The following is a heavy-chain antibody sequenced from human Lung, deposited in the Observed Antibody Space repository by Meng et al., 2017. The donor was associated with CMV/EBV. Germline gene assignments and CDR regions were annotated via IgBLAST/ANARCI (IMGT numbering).Heavy chain of an antibody. CDR2: IYPNSGGT. J-gene: IGHJ4*02. Sequence: TXXVSCKASGYTFTDHYFHWVREAPGQGLERMGWIYPNSGGTHYAQKFQGRLTVTTDTSISKGYMELSSVGSDDTAVYYCARANDGGPDYWGQGTLVTVSS. D-gene: IGHD2-8*01. CDR1: GYTFTDHY. CDR3: ARANDGGPDY. V-gene: IGHV1-2*02.